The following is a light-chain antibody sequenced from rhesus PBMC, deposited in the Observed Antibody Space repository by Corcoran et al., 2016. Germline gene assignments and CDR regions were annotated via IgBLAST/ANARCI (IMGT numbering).Light chain of an antibody. CDR1: QTVNNY. CDR2: YVS. Sequence: DIQMTQSPSSLSASVGDRVTITCRASQTVNNYLVWYQQKPGKAPRTLIYYVSRLETGVPTRVSGSGSVTDYFLTISRLQPEDIGTYYCQQYDNFPLTFGGGTKVDFK. J-gene: IGKJ4*01. V-gene: IGKV1-66*01. CDR3: QQYDNFPLT.